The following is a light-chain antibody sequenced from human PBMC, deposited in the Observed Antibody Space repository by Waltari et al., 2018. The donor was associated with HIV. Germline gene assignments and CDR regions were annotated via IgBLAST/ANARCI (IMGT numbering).Light chain of an antibody. J-gene: IGLJ1*01. Sequence: QSALTQPPSASGSPGQSVTISCTGTSSDVGGDTYVSWYQQHPGKAPKPIIYDVRKRPSGVPYRFSGSKSGNTASLTVSGLQAEDEADYYCSSYSANNNFDVFGTGTKVTVL. CDR3: SSYSANNNFDV. CDR2: DVR. V-gene: IGLV2-8*01. CDR1: SSDVGGDTY.